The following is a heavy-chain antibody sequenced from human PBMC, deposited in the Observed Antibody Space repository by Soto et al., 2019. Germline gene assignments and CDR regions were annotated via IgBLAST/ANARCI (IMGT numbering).Heavy chain of an antibody. CDR1: GFTFSAYA. D-gene: IGHD5-12*01. Sequence: GGSLRLSCAASGFTFSAYAMHWVRQAPGKGLEYVSGIRGNGDPPFYADSVKGRFTISRDNSKNTLYLQMSSLSADDTAVYYCVKSRGGNNFDFFDWGQGALVTVSS. CDR2: IRGNGDPP. CDR3: VKSRGGNNFDFFD. J-gene: IGHJ4*02. V-gene: IGHV3-64D*06.